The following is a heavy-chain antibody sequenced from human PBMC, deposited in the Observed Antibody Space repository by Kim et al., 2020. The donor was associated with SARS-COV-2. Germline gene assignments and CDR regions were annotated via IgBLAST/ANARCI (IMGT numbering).Heavy chain of an antibody. CDR3: AKGLIAVVSGGKMWLDP. CDR2: ISYDGTIQ. V-gene: IGHV3-30*18. J-gene: IGHJ5*02. Sequence: GGSLRLSCAASGLTFRNYGMHWVRQAPGKGLEWVADISYDGTIQYYGDSVEGRFTISRDNSKNTLYLQMNSLRLEDTAVYYCAKGLIAVVSGGKMWLDPWGQGTLVTVSS. D-gene: IGHD2-2*01. CDR1: GLTFRNYG.